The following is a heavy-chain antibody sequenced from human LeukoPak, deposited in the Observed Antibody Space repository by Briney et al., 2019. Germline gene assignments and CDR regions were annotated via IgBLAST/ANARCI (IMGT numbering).Heavy chain of an antibody. Sequence: GGSLRLSCSASGFTLSSYVMSWVRQAPGKGLEWVSTLTNSGGTTYYADSVKGRFTISRDNSKNALYLQMNSLRAEDTAVYYCAKDKDIWGQGTMVTVSS. V-gene: IGHV3-23*01. CDR3: AKDKDI. CDR1: GFTLSSYV. J-gene: IGHJ3*02. CDR2: LTNSGGTT.